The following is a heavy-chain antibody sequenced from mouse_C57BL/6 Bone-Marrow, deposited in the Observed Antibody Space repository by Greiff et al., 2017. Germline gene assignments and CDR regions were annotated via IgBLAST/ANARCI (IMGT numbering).Heavy chain of an antibody. CDR3: TTVYYGSGGLDY. CDR2: IDPEDGDT. CDR1: GFNIKDYY. D-gene: IGHD1-1*01. J-gene: IGHJ2*01. V-gene: IGHV14-1*01. Sequence: VQLQQSGAELVRPGASVKLSCTASGFNIKDYYMHWVKQRPEQGLEWIGRIDPEDGDTEYAPKFPGKATMTADTSANTAYLQLSSLTSGDTAVYYCTTVYYGSGGLDYWGQGTTLTVSS.